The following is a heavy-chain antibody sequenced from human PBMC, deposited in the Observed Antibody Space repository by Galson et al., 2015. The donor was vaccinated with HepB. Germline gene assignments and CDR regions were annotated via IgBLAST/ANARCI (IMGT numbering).Heavy chain of an antibody. CDR1: GFTVSSNY. J-gene: IGHJ4*02. Sequence: SLRLSCAASGFTVSSNYMSWVRQAPGKGLEWVSVIYSGGTTYYADSVKGRFTISRHNSKNTLYLQMNSLRAEDTAVYYCARGIVVVPAATYYFDYWGQGTLVTVSS. CDR2: IYSGGTT. V-gene: IGHV3-53*01. D-gene: IGHD2-2*01. CDR3: ARGIVVVPAATYYFDY.